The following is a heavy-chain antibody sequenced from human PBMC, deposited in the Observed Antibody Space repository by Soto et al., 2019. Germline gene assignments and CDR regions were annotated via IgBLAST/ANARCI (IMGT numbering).Heavy chain of an antibody. CDR2: IIPIFGTA. Sequence: QVQLVQSGAEVKKPGSSVKVSCKASGGTFSSYAISWVRQAPGQGLEWMGGIIPIFGTANYAQKFQGRVTITADESTSTAYMELSSLRSEDTAVYYCARETEKDYDILTGYYTGDLDYWGQGTLVTVSS. CDR3: ARETEKDYDILTGYYTGDLDY. CDR1: GGTFSSYA. V-gene: IGHV1-69*01. D-gene: IGHD3-9*01. J-gene: IGHJ4*02.